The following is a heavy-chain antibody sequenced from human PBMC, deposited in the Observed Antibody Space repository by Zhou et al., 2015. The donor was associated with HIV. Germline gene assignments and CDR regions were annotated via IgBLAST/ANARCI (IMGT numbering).Heavy chain of an antibody. J-gene: IGHJ4*02. D-gene: IGHD1-7*01. CDR2: IMPAFGTT. CDR3: ARDSGAWNYVFGERFDY. Sequence: QVSLVQSGSEARKPGSSVKVSCKTSGGIFISHAFSWVRHSPGQGLEWMGGIMPAFGTTNYAQRFQGRVTMTADKSTTTIYMELSSLRSEDTAVYYCARDSGAWNYVFGERFDYWGQGTLVTVSS. V-gene: IGHV1-69*06. CDR1: GGIFISHA.